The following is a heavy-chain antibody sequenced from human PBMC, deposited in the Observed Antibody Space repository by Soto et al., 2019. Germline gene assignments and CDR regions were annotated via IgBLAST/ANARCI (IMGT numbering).Heavy chain of an antibody. D-gene: IGHD5-18*01. Sequence: GGSLRLSCSASGFTFSSYAMHWVRQAPGKGLEYVSAISSNGGSTYYADSVKGRFTISRDNSKNTLYLQMSSLRAEDTAVYYCVKSYVAVDTAMVPSFDYWGQGTLVTVSS. V-gene: IGHV3-64D*06. CDR2: ISSNGGST. J-gene: IGHJ4*02. CDR3: VKSYVAVDTAMVPSFDY. CDR1: GFTFSSYA.